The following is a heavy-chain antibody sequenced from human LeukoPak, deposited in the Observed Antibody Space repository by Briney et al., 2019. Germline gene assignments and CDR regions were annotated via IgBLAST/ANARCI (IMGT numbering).Heavy chain of an antibody. CDR1: GGTFSSYA. V-gene: IGHV1-69*05. CDR2: IIPIFGTA. Sequence: SVKVSCKASGGTFSSYAISWVRQAPGQGVEWMGRIIPIFGTANYAQKFQGRVTITTDESTSTAYMELSSLRSEDTAVYYCALVDTAMVTWFDPWGQGTLVTVSS. CDR3: ALVDTAMVTWFDP. D-gene: IGHD5-18*01. J-gene: IGHJ5*02.